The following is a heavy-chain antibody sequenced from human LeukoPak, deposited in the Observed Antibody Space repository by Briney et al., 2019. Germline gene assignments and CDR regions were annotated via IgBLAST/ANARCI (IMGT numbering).Heavy chain of an antibody. J-gene: IGHJ4*02. Sequence: PGGSLRLSCAASGVTFSSYSMNWVRPAPGKGLEWVSSIGSSSSYIYYANSLKGRFTTSNDNAKNSLYLQMDSLRDEDTAVYYCARDRPQITYYYDSSGYNYYFDYWGQGTLVTVSS. CDR2: IGSSSSYI. D-gene: IGHD3-22*01. CDR3: ARDRPQITYYYDSSGYNYYFDY. V-gene: IGHV3-21*01. CDR1: GVTFSSYS.